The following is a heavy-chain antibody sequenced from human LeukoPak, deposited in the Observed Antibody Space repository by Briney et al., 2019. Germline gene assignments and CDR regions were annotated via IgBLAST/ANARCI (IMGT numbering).Heavy chain of an antibody. V-gene: IGHV1-2*04. CDR2: INPNSGGT. CDR3: ARDASPMITNTWGWFDP. Sequence: ASVKVSCKASGYTFTGHYMHWVRQAPGQGLEWMGWINPNSGGTNYAQKFQGWVTMTRDTSISTAYMELSRLRSDDTAVYYCARDASPMITNTWGWFDPWGQGTLVTVSS. J-gene: IGHJ5*02. D-gene: IGHD3-16*01. CDR1: GYTFTGHY.